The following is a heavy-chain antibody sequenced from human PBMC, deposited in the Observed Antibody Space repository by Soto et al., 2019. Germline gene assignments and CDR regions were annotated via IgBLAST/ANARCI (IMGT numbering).Heavy chain of an antibody. CDR1: GFTFSSYW. V-gene: IGHV3-7*01. J-gene: IGHJ6*03. CDR3: ARGQGSSWFEIYYYYMDV. D-gene: IGHD6-13*01. CDR2: IKQDGSEK. Sequence: GGSLRLSCAASGFTFSSYWMSWVRQAPGKGLEWVANIKQDGSEKYYVDSVKGRFTISRDNAKNSLYLQMNSLRAEDTAVYYCARGQGSSWFEIYYYYMDVWGKGTTVTVSS.